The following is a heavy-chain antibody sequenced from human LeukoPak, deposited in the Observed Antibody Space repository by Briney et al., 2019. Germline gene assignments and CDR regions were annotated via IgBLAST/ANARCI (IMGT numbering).Heavy chain of an antibody. CDR2: LTASGGTT. D-gene: IGHD3-10*01. CDR1: GLTLSDYA. Sequence: WGSLRLSCAASGLTLSDYAMTWVRQAPGKGLEWVSALTASGGTTYYAASVEGRFTISRAHSNNTFSLQMNVLRADDTAVYYSASLPYYYATTGSYWGQGTLVSVSS. V-gene: IGHV3-23*01. J-gene: IGHJ4*02. CDR3: ASLPYYYATTGSY.